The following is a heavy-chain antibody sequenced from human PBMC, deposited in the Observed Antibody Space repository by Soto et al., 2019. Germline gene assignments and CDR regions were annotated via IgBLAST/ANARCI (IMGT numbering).Heavy chain of an antibody. Sequence: SETLSLTCTVSGGSISSYFWSWIRQPPGKGLEWIGYIYHSGSTYYNPSLKSRVTISVDRSKNQFSLKLSSVTAADTAVYYCARVPGPWGQGTLVTVSS. D-gene: IGHD7-27*01. CDR2: IYHSGST. J-gene: IGHJ5*02. CDR3: ARVPGP. CDR1: GGSISSYF. V-gene: IGHV4-30-2*01.